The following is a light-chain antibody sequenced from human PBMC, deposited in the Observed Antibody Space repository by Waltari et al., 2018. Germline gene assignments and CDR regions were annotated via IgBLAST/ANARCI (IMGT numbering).Light chain of an antibody. J-gene: IGLJ2*01. CDR2: DVT. Sequence: QSALTQPASVSGSPGQSITISCTGTSSDIGSYNYVSWYQQHPGKAPKLIIFDVTNRPPGVSNRFSGSKSGNPASLSIAGLQGEDEADYYCSSYMDTTALELFGGGTSLTVL. CDR1: SSDIGSYNY. V-gene: IGLV2-14*03. CDR3: SSYMDTTALEL.